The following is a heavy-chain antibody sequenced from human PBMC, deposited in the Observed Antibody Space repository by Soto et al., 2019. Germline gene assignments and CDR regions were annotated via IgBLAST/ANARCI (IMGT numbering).Heavy chain of an antibody. Sequence: LSLSCAASGFGLTNYYMNWIRQAPGEGLEWVSSISSSGSHTFYRDSVKGRFTISRDNARNSLFLQMNSLRADDTAVYYCARDRRLWSGNKNIDYGGQGTLVTVSS. D-gene: IGHD3-3*01. CDR1: GFGLTNYY. CDR3: ARDRRLWSGNKNIDY. CDR2: ISSSGSHT. J-gene: IGHJ4*02. V-gene: IGHV3-21*01.